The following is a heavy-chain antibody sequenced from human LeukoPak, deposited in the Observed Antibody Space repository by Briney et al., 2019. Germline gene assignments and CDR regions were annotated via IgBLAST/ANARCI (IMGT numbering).Heavy chain of an antibody. CDR3: ARQGIVYASVDY. CDR1: GYSFSSYW. V-gene: IGHV5-51*01. Sequence: GESLKISCKGSGYSFSSYWIGWVRQTPGKGLEWMGIIYPGDSDATYSPSFQGQVTISADKSISTAYLQWRSLKASGTAMYYCARQGIVYASVDYWGQGTLDTVSS. D-gene: IGHD2-8*01. CDR2: IYPGDSDA. J-gene: IGHJ4*02.